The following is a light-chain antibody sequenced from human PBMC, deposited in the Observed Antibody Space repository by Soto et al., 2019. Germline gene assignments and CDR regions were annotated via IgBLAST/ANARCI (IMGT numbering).Light chain of an antibody. CDR2: SNN. Sequence: QSVLTQPPSASWTPGQTVTISCSGSSSNIGSKTVNWYQQFPGTAPKLLMFSNNQRPSGVPARFSGSNSGTSASLAISGLRSEDEADYYCAAWDDSLDGLYVFGPGTKLTVL. CDR3: AAWDDSLDGLYV. V-gene: IGLV1-44*01. CDR1: SSNIGSKT. J-gene: IGLJ1*01.